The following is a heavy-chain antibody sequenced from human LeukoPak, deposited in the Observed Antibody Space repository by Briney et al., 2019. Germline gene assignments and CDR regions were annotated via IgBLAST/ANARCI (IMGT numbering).Heavy chain of an antibody. CDR3: ASHVHTALNSYYFDY. CDR2: IYYSGST. J-gene: IGHJ4*02. Sequence: SETLSLTCTVSGDSISSSSYYWGWIRQPPGKGLEWIGSIYYSGSTYYNPSLKSRVTISVDLSKNHFSLKLSSVTAADTAVYYCASHVHTALNSYYFDYWGQGSLVTVSS. V-gene: IGHV4-39*02. CDR1: GDSISSSSYY. D-gene: IGHD5-18*01.